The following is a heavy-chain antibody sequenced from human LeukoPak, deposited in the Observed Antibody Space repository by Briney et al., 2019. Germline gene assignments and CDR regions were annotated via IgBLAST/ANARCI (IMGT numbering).Heavy chain of an antibody. CDR2: LYYSGST. V-gene: IGHV4-39*07. J-gene: IGHJ6*03. Sequence: SETLSLTCSVSGDSLSSGNYYWGWIRQPPGKGLEWIGNLYYSGSTYYNPSLKRRVTISVDTSKHQFSLKLSSVTAADTAVYYCARIHADYSNQLYYYYYYLDVWGKGTTVTVSS. CDR3: ARIHADYSNQLYYYYYYLDV. CDR1: GDSLSSGNYY. D-gene: IGHD4-11*01.